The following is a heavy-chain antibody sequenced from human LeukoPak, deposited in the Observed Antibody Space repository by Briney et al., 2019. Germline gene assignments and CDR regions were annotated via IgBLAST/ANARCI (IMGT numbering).Heavy chain of an antibody. V-gene: IGHV1-69*13. CDR1: GGTFISYA. J-gene: IGHJ4*02. CDR3: ARARGVISARPDY. D-gene: IGHD3-10*01. Sequence: SVKVSCKASGGTFISYAISWVRQAPGQGLEWMGGIIPIFGTANYAQKFQGRVTITADESTSTAYMELSSLRSEDTAVYYCARARGVISARPDYWGQGTLVTVSS. CDR2: IIPIFGTA.